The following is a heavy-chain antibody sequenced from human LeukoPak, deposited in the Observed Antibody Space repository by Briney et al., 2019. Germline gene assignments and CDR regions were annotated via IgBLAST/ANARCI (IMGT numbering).Heavy chain of an antibody. Sequence: SQTLSLTCAISEYSVSSNSAAWNWIRQSPSRGLEWLRRTYYRSKWYYDYAVSVKSRITINPDTSKNQFSLQLNSVTPEDTAVYYCARGPQLVDYYYIDVWGKGTTFTVS. CDR2: TYYRSKWYY. CDR1: EYSVSSNSAA. CDR3: ARGPQLVDYYYIDV. J-gene: IGHJ6*03. V-gene: IGHV6-1*01. D-gene: IGHD6-13*01.